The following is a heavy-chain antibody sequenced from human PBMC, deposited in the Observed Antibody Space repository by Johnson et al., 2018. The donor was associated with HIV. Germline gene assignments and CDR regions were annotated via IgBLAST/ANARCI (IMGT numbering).Heavy chain of an antibody. D-gene: IGHD3-22*01. Sequence: VLLVESGGGLVQPGGSLRLSCAASGFSVSSTYMSWVRQAPGKGLEWVSVIYSGGSTQYADSVKGRFTISRDKAKNTLHLQMNSLRAEDTAVYYCAKVYYSDSRGPGDDAFNIWGQGTMVTL. J-gene: IGHJ3*02. CDR2: IYSGGST. V-gene: IGHV3-66*01. CDR1: GFSVSSTY. CDR3: AKVYYSDSRGPGDDAFNI.